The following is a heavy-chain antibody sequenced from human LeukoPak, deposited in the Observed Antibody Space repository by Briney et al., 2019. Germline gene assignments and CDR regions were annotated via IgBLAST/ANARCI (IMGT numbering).Heavy chain of an antibody. CDR2: INGDGSGT. V-gene: IGHV3-74*01. D-gene: IGHD3-10*01. J-gene: IGHJ3*01. Sequence: GGSLRLSCAASGFTFSSYWMHWVRQAPGKGLVWVSRINGDGSGTSYADSVKGRFTISRDNAKNTLYLQMNSLRAEDTAVYYCASGDAHAFDVWGQGTMVTVSS. CDR1: GFTFSSYW. CDR3: ASGDAHAFDV.